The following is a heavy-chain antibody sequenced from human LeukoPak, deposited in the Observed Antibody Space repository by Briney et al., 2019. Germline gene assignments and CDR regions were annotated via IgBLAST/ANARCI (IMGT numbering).Heavy chain of an antibody. CDR3: ARAKWFGELWY. V-gene: IGHV4-59*12. D-gene: IGHD3-10*01. J-gene: IGHJ4*02. Sequence: PSEILSLTCTVSGGSISSYYWSWIRQPPGKGLEWIGYIYYSGSTNYNPSLKSRVTISVDTSKNQFSLKLSSVTAADTAVYYCARAKWFGELWYWGQGTLVTVSS. CDR1: GGSISSYY. CDR2: IYYSGST.